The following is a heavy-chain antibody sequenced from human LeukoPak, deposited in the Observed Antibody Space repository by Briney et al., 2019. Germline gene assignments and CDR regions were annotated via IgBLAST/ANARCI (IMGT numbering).Heavy chain of an antibody. Sequence: GGSLRLSCAASGFTFDNYAMNRVRQVPGKGLEWISLISWNSGTIGYADSVKGRFTISRDNANNFLYLQMNSLRAEDTALYYCARAYKDRSLAGKKEFFQHWGQGTLVTVSS. CDR2: ISWNSGTI. CDR3: ARAYKDRSLAGKKEFFQH. J-gene: IGHJ1*01. CDR1: GFTFDNYA. V-gene: IGHV3-9*01. D-gene: IGHD6-19*01.